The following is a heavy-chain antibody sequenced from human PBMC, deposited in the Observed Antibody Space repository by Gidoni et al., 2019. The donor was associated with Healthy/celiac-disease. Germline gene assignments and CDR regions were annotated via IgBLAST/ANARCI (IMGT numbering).Heavy chain of an antibody. CDR2: ISYDGSNK. D-gene: IGHD3-22*01. V-gene: IGHV3-30*04. Sequence: QVQLVESGGGVVQPGRSLRLSCAASGFTFSSYAMHWVRQAPGKGLEWVAVISYDGSNKYYAASVKGRFTISRDNSKNTLYLQMNSLRAEDTAVYYCARFNSDDDSRFDYWGQGTLVTVSS. CDR1: GFTFSSYA. J-gene: IGHJ4*02. CDR3: ARFNSDDDSRFDY.